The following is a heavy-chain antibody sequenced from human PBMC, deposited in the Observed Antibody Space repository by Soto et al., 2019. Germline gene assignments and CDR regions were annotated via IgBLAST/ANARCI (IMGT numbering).Heavy chain of an antibody. J-gene: IGHJ4*02. D-gene: IGHD6-19*01. CDR3: AKGGRQWLVTSDFNY. CDR2: VSHDGRNT. Sequence: VQLVESGGGVVQPGRSLRLSCAASGFTFSDYAMHWVRQAPGKGLEWVAVVSHDGRNTHYADSVKGRFTISRDSSKHTVSLEMTSLRAEDTAVYYCAKGGRQWLVTSDFNYWGQGARVTVSS. CDR1: GFTFSDYA. V-gene: IGHV3-30*18.